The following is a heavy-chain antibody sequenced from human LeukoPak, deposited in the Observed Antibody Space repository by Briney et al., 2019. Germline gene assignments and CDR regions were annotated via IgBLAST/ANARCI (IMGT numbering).Heavy chain of an antibody. CDR3: ARAWVTGY. D-gene: IGHD2-21*02. Sequence: PGRSLRLSCAASGFTFSSYGMHWVRQAPGKGLEWVAVISYDGSNKYYADSVKGRFTISRDNSKNTLYLQMNSLRAEDTAVYYCARAWVTGYWGQGTLVTVSS. CDR2: ISYDGSNK. CDR1: GFTFSSYG. J-gene: IGHJ4*02. V-gene: IGHV3-30*03.